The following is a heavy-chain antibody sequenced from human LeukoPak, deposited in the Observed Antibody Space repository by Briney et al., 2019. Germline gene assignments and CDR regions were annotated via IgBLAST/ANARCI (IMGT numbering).Heavy chain of an antibody. D-gene: IGHD6-19*01. CDR1: GFTFSTHA. J-gene: IGHJ4*02. Sequence: GGSLRPSCEASGFTFSTHAMHWVRQAPAKGLEWVAMIWFDGKTTYYVNSVKGRFTISRDNSKNTVDLRMNSLRAEDTAVYYCTRDPPSSGWSFDYWGQGTLVTVSS. V-gene: IGHV3-33*01. CDR2: IWFDGKTT. CDR3: TRDPPSSGWSFDY.